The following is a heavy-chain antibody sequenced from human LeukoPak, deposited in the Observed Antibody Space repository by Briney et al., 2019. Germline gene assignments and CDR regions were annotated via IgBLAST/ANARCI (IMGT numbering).Heavy chain of an antibody. CDR2: ISYRSGTI. D-gene: IGHD3-9*01. V-gene: IGHV3-48*01. CDR3: AKTILPGTVRFDD. J-gene: IGHJ4*02. CDR1: GFSFSTYS. Sequence: PGGSLRLSCAASGFSFSTYSMNWVRQAPGKGLEWVSHISYRSGTIYYGDSVKGRFTISRDNAKNSLYLQMNSLRAEDTAVYYCAKTILPGTVRFDDWGQGTPVTVSS.